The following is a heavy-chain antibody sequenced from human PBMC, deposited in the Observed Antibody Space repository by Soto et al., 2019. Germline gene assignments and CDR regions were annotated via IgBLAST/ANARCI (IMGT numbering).Heavy chain of an antibody. D-gene: IGHD1-26*01. V-gene: IGHV3-64D*06. CDR2: ISSNGGST. J-gene: IGHJ4*02. Sequence: VGSLRLSCSASGFTFSSYAMHWVRQAPGKGLEYVSAISSNGGSTYYADSVKGRFTISRDNSKNTLYLQMSSLRAEDTAVYYCVKDPSLFEGATTGYFDYWGQGTLVTAPQ. CDR1: GFTFSSYA. CDR3: VKDPSLFEGATTGYFDY.